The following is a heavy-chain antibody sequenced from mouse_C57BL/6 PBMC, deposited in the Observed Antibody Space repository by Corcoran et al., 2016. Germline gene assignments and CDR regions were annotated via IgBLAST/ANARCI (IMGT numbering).Heavy chain of an antibody. V-gene: IGHV9-3*01. CDR3: ARTGRIYYDPYYFDY. D-gene: IGHD2-4*01. J-gene: IGHJ2*01. CDR2: INTYSGVP. CDR1: GYTFTTYG. Sequence: QIQLVQSGPELKKPGETVKISCKASGYTFTTYGMSWVKQAPGKGLKWMGWINTYSGVPTYADDFKGRFAFSLETSASTAYLQINNLKNEDTATYFFARTGRIYYDPYYFDYWGQGTTLTVSS.